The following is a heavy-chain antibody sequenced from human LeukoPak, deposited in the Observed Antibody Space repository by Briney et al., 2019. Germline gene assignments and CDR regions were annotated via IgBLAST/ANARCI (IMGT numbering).Heavy chain of an antibody. J-gene: IGHJ3*02. V-gene: IGHV4-31*03. CDR2: VYYSGST. Sequence: SQTLSLTCTVSGGSISSGGYYWSWIRQHPGEGLEWIGYVYYSGSTYYNPSLESRVTISVDTSKNQFSLKLSSVTAADTAVYYCATYGGDAFDIWGQGTMVTVSS. D-gene: IGHD4-23*01. CDR3: ATYGGDAFDI. CDR1: GGSISSGGYY.